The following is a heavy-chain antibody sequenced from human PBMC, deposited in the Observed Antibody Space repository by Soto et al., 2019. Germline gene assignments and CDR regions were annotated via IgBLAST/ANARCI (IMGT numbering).Heavy chain of an antibody. CDR1: GASISGFY. CDR2: IYATGTT. CDR3: VRDGTKTLRDWFDP. V-gene: IGHV4-4*07. Sequence: PSETLSLTCTVSGASISGFYWSWIRKSAGKGLEWIGRIYATGTTDYKPSLKSRVTMSIDTSKKQFFLKLKSVTAADTAVYYCVRDGTKTLRDWFDPWGQGISVTVSS. D-gene: IGHD1-1*01. J-gene: IGHJ5*02.